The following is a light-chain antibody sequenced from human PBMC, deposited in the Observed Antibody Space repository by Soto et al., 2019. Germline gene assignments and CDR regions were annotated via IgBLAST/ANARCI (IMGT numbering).Light chain of an antibody. CDR2: WAS. CDR1: QSIFYSSNNKNN. Sequence: DIVMTQSPDSLAVSLGERATINCKSSQSIFYSSNNKNNLAWYQQKPGQPPKLLIYWASTREPGVPDRFSGSGSGTDFTLTISSLQAEDVAVYYCQQYYSTALTFGGGTKVDI. J-gene: IGKJ4*01. V-gene: IGKV4-1*01. CDR3: QQYYSTALT.